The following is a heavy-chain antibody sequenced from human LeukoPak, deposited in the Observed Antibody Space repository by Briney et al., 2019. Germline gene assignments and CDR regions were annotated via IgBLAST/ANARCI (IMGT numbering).Heavy chain of an antibody. CDR3: AKGGHIVVVTAVSGFDP. CDR2: IKQDGSEQ. J-gene: IGHJ5*02. Sequence: GGSLRLSCAASRLPFSSYWMSWVRQAPGKGLEWVANIKQDGSEQNYVDSVKGRFTISRDNAKNSLYLQMNSLRAEDTALYYCAKGGHIVVVTAVSGFDPWGQGTLVTVSS. CDR1: RLPFSSYW. V-gene: IGHV3-7*03. D-gene: IGHD2-21*02.